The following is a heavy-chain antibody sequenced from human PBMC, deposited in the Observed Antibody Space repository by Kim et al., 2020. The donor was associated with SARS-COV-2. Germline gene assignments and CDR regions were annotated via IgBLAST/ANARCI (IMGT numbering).Heavy chain of an antibody. CDR3: ARDQAPAAWALGSMNYYYYGMDV. J-gene: IGHJ6*02. V-gene: IGHV1-2*04. CDR2: INPNSGGT. CDR1: GYTFTGYY. Sequence: ASVKVSCKASGYTFTGYYMHWVRQAPGQGLEWMGWINPNSGGTNYAQKFQGWVTMTRDTSISTAYMELSRLRSDDTAVYYCARDQAPAAWALGSMNYYYYGMDVWGQGTTVTVSS. D-gene: IGHD6-13*01.